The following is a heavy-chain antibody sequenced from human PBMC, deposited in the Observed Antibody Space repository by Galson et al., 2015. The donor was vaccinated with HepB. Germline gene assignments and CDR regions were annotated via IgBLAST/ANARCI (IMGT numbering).Heavy chain of an antibody. CDR1: GFTFGVYA. D-gene: IGHD3-22*01. V-gene: IGHV3-49*03. Sequence: SLRLSCAASGFTFGVYAMSWFRQAPGKGLEWVGFIRSKAYGGTTEYAASVKGRFTISRDDSKSIAYLQMNSLKTEDTAVYYCTRDSGIIHYYDSSGYYYFDYWGQGTLVTVSS. J-gene: IGHJ4*02. CDR3: TRDSGIIHYYDSSGYYYFDY. CDR2: IRSKAYGGTT.